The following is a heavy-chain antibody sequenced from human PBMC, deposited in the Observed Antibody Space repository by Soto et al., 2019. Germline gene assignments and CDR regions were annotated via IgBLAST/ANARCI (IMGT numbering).Heavy chain of an antibody. D-gene: IGHD3-10*01. V-gene: IGHV3-30-3*01. J-gene: IGHJ5*02. CDR3: ARDLVYYYGSGSYSFWFDP. CDR1: GFTFSSYA. Sequence: GGSLRLSCAASGFTFSSYAMHWVRQAPGKGLEWVAVISYDGSNKYYADSVKGRFTISRGNSKNTLYLQMNSLRAEDTAVYYCARDLVYYYGSGSYSFWFDPWGQGTLVTVSS. CDR2: ISYDGSNK.